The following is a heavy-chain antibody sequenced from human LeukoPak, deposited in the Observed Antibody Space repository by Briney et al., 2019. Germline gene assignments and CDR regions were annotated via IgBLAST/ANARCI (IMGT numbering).Heavy chain of an antibody. Sequence: SETLSLTCAVYGGSFSGYYWSWIRQPAGKGLEWIGRIYTSGSTNYNPSLKSRVTMSVDTSKNQFSLKLSSVTAADTAVYYCASYSVSSTLDYWGQGTLVTVSS. D-gene: IGHD6-19*01. CDR1: GGSFSGYY. J-gene: IGHJ4*02. V-gene: IGHV4-59*10. CDR2: IYTSGST. CDR3: ASYSVSSTLDY.